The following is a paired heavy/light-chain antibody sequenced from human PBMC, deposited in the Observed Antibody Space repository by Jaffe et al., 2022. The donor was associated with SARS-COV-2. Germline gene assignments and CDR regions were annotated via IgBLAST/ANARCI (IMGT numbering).Light chain of an antibody. Sequence: EIVLTQSPGTLSLSPGERATLSCRASQSVSSSYLAWYQQKPGQAPRLLIYGASNRATGIPDRFSGSGSGTDFTLTISRLEPEDFAVYYCQQYDSSPQTFGQGTKLEIK. CDR3: QQYDSSPQT. CDR1: QSVSSSY. J-gene: IGKJ2*01. CDR2: GAS. V-gene: IGKV3-20*01.
Heavy chain of an antibody. CDR1: GFTFDDYA. D-gene: IGHD6-13*01. V-gene: IGHV3-9*01. Sequence: EVQLVESGGGLVQPGRSLRLSCAASGFTFDDYAMHWVRQAPGKGLEWVSGFSWSSGTIAYADSVRGRFSVSRDNAKNSLYLQMNSLRAEDTALYYCAKHMYTSTFYGAFDSWGQGTLVTVSS. J-gene: IGHJ4*02. CDR2: FSWSSGTI. CDR3: AKHMYTSTFYGAFDS.